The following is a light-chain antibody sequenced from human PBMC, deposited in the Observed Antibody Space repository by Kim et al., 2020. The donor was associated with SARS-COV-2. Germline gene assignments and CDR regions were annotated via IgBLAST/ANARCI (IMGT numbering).Light chain of an antibody. V-gene: IGKV3-20*01. Sequence: SLGERALFSCRASQSVSSSYLAWYQHKPGQSPRLLIHGASSRATGVPDRFRGGGSGTDFTLTITRLEPEDFAVYYCQQYGRSPTTFGQGTRLEIK. CDR2: GAS. CDR1: QSVSSSY. CDR3: QQYGRSPTT. J-gene: IGKJ5*01.